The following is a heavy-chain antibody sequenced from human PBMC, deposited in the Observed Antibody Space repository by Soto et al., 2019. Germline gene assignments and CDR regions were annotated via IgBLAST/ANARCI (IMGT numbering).Heavy chain of an antibody. CDR1: GFTFSSYA. CDR2: ISGSGGST. V-gene: IGHV3-23*01. CDR3: AKDRDTIFGVVILPGGMDV. J-gene: IGHJ6*02. D-gene: IGHD3-3*01. Sequence: EVQLLESGGGLVQPGGSLRLSCAASGFTFSSYAMSWVRQAPGKGLEWVSAISGSGGSTYYADSVKGRFTISRDNSKNTLYLQMNSLRAEDTAVYYCAKDRDTIFGVVILPGGMDVWGQGTTVTVSS.